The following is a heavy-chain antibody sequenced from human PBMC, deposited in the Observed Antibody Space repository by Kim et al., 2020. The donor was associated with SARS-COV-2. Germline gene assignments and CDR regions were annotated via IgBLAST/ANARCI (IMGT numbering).Heavy chain of an antibody. V-gene: IGHV4-31*03. Sequence: SETLSLTCTVSGGSISSGGYYWSWIRQHPGKGLEWIGYIYYSGSTYYNPSLKSRVTISVDTSKNQFSRKLSSVTAADTAVYYCHILGYGDYENWGQGTLVTVSS. J-gene: IGHJ4*02. CDR1: GGSISSGGYY. CDR2: IYYSGST. CDR3: HILGYGDYEN. D-gene: IGHD4-17*01.